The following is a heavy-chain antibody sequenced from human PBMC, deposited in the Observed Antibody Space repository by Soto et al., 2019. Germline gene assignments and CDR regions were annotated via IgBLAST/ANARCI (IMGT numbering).Heavy chain of an antibody. Sequence: QMQLVQSGPEVKKPGTSVKVSCKASGFTFTSSAVQWVRQARGQRLEWIGWIVVGSGNTNYAQKFQERVTITRDMSTSTAHTGLSSLRLEDTAVYYCAAEGGDTLAGGMDVWGQGTTVTVSS. J-gene: IGHJ6*02. CDR2: IVVGSGNT. V-gene: IGHV1-58*01. CDR1: GFTFTSSA. CDR3: AAEGGDTLAGGMDV. D-gene: IGHD3-16*01.